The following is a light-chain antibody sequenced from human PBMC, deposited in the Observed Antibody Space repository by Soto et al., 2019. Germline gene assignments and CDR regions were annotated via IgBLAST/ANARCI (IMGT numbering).Light chain of an antibody. CDR1: QSVTTKY. J-gene: IGKJ1*01. V-gene: IGKV3-20*01. CDR2: GAT. Sequence: EIVLTQSPGTLSLSPGERATLSCRASQSVTTKYLAWYQQKVGQPPRLLIYGATNRARGIPARFGGSGSGTDFTLTVSRVEPEDFTVYHCQQYGSAPWTFGQGTKVE. CDR3: QQYGSAPWT.